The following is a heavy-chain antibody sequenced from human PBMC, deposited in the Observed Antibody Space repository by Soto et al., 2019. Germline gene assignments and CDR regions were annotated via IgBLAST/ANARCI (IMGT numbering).Heavy chain of an antibody. D-gene: IGHD2-15*01. CDR3: ARGPPYCSGGSCYSYWFDP. J-gene: IGHJ5*02. CDR2: INHSGST. Sequence: SETLCVTCAVYGVSFSGYYGSWIRQPPGKGLEWIGEINHSGSTNYNPSLKSRVTISVDTSKNQFSLKLSSVTTADTAVYYCARGPPYCSGGSCYSYWFDPWGQGTLVTVS. V-gene: IGHV4-34*01. CDR1: GVSFSGYY.